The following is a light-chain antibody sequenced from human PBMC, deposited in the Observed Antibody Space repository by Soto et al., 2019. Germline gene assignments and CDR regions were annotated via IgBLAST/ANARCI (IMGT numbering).Light chain of an antibody. J-gene: IGKJ1*01. V-gene: IGKV3-20*01. CDR1: QSVDSNY. CDR2: GAY. CDR3: HQYSSGM. Sequence: EVVLTQSPGTLSLSPGERATLSCRASQSVDSNYLAWYQQKPGRAPRLLIYGAYRRATGIPDRFSGGGSGTDFTLTIRRLEPEDFAFYYCHQYSSGMFGQGTKVEI.